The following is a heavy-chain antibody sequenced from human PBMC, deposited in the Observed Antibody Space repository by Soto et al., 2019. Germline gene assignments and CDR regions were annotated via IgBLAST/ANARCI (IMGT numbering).Heavy chain of an antibody. Sequence: SGPTLVNPTQTLTLTCTFSGFSISTSGVGVGWIRQPPGKALEWLAFIYWDDDNRYNPSLKSRFTVAKDTSKSLVVLLMTNMDPVDTATYYCAHRRGGYNWGDGYFDYWGQGIPVTVSS. V-gene: IGHV2-5*02. J-gene: IGHJ4*02. CDR1: GFSISTSGVG. CDR2: IYWDDDN. CDR3: AHRRGGYNWGDGYFDY. D-gene: IGHD1-20*01.